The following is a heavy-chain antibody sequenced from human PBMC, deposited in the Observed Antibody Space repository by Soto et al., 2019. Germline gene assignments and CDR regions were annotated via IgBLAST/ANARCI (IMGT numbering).Heavy chain of an antibody. J-gene: IGHJ5*02. CDR2: INHSGRT. V-gene: IGHV4-34*01. CDR1: GGSFSGYY. D-gene: IGHD3-3*01. CDR3: ARGRQSLFTIFEIVVREYTWFDP. Sequence: SETLSLTCAVYGGSFSGYYWSWIRQAPGKGLEWIGEINHSGRTKYNPSLKSRFTISIEPSKNQFSLKLSFVTVADTAFFYCARGRQSLFTIFEIVVREYTWFDPWGQGTLSPSPQ.